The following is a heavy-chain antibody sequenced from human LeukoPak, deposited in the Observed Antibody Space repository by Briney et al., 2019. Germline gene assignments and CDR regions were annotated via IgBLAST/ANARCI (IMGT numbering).Heavy chain of an antibody. CDR1: GFTFSSYA. CDR3: ALLGLN. Sequence: PGGSLRLPCVGSGFTFSSYAMSWVRQAPGKGLEWVSSIVGSGYTTYYADSVKGRSTISRDNSKNTVYLQMNSLRAEDTAVYYCALLGLNWGQGTLVTVSS. J-gene: IGHJ4*02. D-gene: IGHD2-15*01. V-gene: IGHV3-23*01. CDR2: IVGSGYTT.